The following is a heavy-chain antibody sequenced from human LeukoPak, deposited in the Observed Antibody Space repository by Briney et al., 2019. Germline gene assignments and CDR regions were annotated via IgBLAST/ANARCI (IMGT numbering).Heavy chain of an antibody. J-gene: IGHJ4*02. CDR1: GGSFSGYY. Sequence: PSETLSLICAVYGGSFSGYYWSWIRQPPGKGLEWIGEINHSGSTNYNPSLKSRVTISVDTSKNQFSLKLSSVTAADTAVYYCARGRGDYVWGSYRYTGRYYFDYWGQGTLVTVSS. D-gene: IGHD3-16*02. CDR2: INHSGST. V-gene: IGHV4-34*01. CDR3: ARGRGDYVWGSYRYTGRYYFDY.